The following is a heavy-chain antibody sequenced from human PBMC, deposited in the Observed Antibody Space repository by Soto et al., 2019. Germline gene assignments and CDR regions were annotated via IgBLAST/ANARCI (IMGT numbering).Heavy chain of an antibody. D-gene: IGHD3-3*01. Sequence: ASVKVSCKASGGTFSSYAISWVRQAPGQGLEWMGGIIPICGTANYAQKFQGRVTITADKSTSTAYMELSSLRSEDTAVYYCARYYDFWRPDGFDIWGQGTMVTVSS. J-gene: IGHJ3*02. CDR3: ARYYDFWRPDGFDI. V-gene: IGHV1-69*06. CDR1: GGTFSSYA. CDR2: IIPICGTA.